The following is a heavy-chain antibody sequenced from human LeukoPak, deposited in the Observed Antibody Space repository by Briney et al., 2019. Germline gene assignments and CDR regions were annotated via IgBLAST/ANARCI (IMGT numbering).Heavy chain of an antibody. CDR1: GYTFTSYG. Sequence: GASVKVSCKASGYTFTSYGISWVRQAPGQGLEWMGWISAYNGNTNYAQKLQGRVTMTTDTSTSTAYMELRSLRSDDTAVYYCARDWTVVVAAHKRGPLRYWGQGTLVTVSS. J-gene: IGHJ4*02. D-gene: IGHD2-15*01. CDR2: ISAYNGNT. V-gene: IGHV1-18*01. CDR3: ARDWTVVVAAHKRGPLRY.